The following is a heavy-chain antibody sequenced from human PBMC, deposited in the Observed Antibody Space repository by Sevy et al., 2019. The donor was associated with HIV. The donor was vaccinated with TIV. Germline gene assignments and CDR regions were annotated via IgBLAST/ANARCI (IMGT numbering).Heavy chain of an antibody. V-gene: IGHV3-30-3*01. Sequence: GGSLRLSCAASGFTFSSYAMHWVRQAPGKGLEWVAVISYDGSNKYYADSVKGRFTISRDNSKNTLYMQMNSLRAEDTAVYYCARDRRSNYYGSSGYYPDAFDIWGQGTMVTVSS. CDR3: ARDRRSNYYGSSGYYPDAFDI. CDR2: ISYDGSNK. D-gene: IGHD3-22*01. J-gene: IGHJ3*02. CDR1: GFTFSSYA.